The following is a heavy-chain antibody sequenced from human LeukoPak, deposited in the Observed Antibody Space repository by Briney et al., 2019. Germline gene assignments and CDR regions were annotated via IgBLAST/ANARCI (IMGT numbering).Heavy chain of an antibody. J-gene: IGHJ4*02. D-gene: IGHD6-19*01. CDR2: IYYSGST. V-gene: IGHV4-59*01. CDR1: GGSISSYY. CDR3: ASLEAVAGFFVVDY. Sequence: PSETLSLTCTVSGGSISSYYWSWIRQPPGKGLEWIGYIYYSGSTNYNPSLKSRVTISVDTSKNQFSLKLSSVTAADTAVYYCASLEAVAGFFVVDYWGQGTLVTVSS.